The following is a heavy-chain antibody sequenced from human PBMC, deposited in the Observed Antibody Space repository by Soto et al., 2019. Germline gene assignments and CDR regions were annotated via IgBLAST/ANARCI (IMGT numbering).Heavy chain of an antibody. CDR3: ARDVAAVAGSRGDSYDV. J-gene: IGHJ3*01. CDR2: TYYRSKWNN. CDR1: GDRVSSNSAA. V-gene: IGHV6-1*01. D-gene: IGHD6-19*01. Sequence: SPTLALDCAISGDRVSSNSAASIWIRQSPSRGLEWLGRTYYRSKWNNDYARSVKSRLTINPDTSKNTFSLQLNSVTPADPAVYSCARDVAAVAGSRGDSYDVWGRGTRSTFSS.